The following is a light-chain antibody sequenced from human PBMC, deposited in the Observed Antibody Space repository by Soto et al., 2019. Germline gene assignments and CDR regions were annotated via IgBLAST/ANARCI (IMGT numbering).Light chain of an antibody. CDR3: QKYNSALT. CDR1: QGISNH. CDR2: AAS. Sequence: DIPMTQFPSSLSASVGDRVTITCRASQGISNHLAWYQQKPGKVPKLLIYAASTLQSGVPSRFSGSGSGTDFTLTISSLQPEDVATYYCQKYNSALTFGPGTKVDIK. V-gene: IGKV1-27*01. J-gene: IGKJ3*01.